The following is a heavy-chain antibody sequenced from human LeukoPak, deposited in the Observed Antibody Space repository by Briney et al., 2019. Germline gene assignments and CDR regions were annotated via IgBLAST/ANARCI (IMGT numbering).Heavy chain of an antibody. CDR2: IYYSGST. CDR1: GGSISSRSYY. CDR3: ARQHIVVVTASESWFDP. J-gene: IGHJ5*02. D-gene: IGHD2-21*02. Sequence: SETLSLTCTVSGGSISSRSYYWGWIRQPPGKGLEWIGSIYYSGSTYYNPSLKSRVTISVDTSKNQFSLKLSSVTAADTAVYYCARQHIVVVTASESWFDPWGQGTLVTVSS. V-gene: IGHV4-39*07.